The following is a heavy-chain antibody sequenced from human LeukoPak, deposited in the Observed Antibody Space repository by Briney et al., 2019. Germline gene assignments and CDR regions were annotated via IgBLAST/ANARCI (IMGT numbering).Heavy chain of an antibody. CDR1: GYTFTSYY. CDR3: ARSGVGPSSYYYYGMDV. D-gene: IGHD2-2*01. CDR2: INPSGGST. Sequence: ASVKVSCKASGYTFTSYYMHWVRQAPGQGLEWMGIINPSGGSTSYAQKFQGRVTMTRDTSTSTVYMELSSLRSGDTAVYYCARSGVGPSSYYYYGMDVWGQGTTVTVSS. J-gene: IGHJ6*02. V-gene: IGHV1-46*01.